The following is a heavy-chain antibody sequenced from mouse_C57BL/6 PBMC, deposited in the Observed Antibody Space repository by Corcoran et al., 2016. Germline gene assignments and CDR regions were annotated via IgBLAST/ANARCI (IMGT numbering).Heavy chain of an antibody. CDR3: ARDRDSSGYVDFDY. CDR1: GYSITSGYY. V-gene: IGHV3-6*01. D-gene: IGHD3-2*02. CDR2: ISYDGSN. Sequence: DVQLQESGPGLVKPSQSLSLTCSVTGYSITSGYYWNWIRQFPGNKLEWMGYISYDGSNNYNPSLKNRISITRDTSKNQFFLKLNSVTTEDTATYYCARDRDSSGYVDFDYWGQGTTLTVSS. J-gene: IGHJ2*01.